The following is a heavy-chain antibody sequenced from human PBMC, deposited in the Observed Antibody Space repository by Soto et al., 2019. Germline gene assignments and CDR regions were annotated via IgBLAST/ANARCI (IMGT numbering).Heavy chain of an antibody. J-gene: IGHJ4*02. CDR1: GFSLSTSGVG. Sequence: QITLKESGPTLVKPTQTLTLTCTFSGFSLSTSGVGVGWIRHPPGKALEWLALIYWNDDKRYSPSLKSRLTIAKDTSKNQVVLTMTNMDPVDTATYYCAHRPDYYDSSGYHYYFDYWGQGTLVTVSS. CDR2: IYWNDDK. D-gene: IGHD3-22*01. V-gene: IGHV2-5*01. CDR3: AHRPDYYDSSGYHYYFDY.